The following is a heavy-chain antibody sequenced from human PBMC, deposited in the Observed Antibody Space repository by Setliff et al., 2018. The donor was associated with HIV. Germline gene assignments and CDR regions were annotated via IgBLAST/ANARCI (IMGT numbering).Heavy chain of an antibody. V-gene: IGHV4-39*02. Sequence: SETLSLTCTVSGGSISSSSYYWGWIRQPPGKGLEWIGSIYYSGSTYYNPSLKSRVTISVDTSKNQFSLKLSSVTAADTAVYYCARDRYAGEIDYWGQGTLVTVSS. J-gene: IGHJ4*02. CDR2: IYYSGST. CDR3: ARDRYAGEIDY. CDR1: GGSISSSSYY. D-gene: IGHD3-10*01.